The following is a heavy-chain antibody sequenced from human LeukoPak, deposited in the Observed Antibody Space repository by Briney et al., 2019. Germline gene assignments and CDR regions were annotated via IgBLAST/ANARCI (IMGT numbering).Heavy chain of an antibody. CDR2: ISGSGGST. D-gene: IGHD4-17*01. CDR1: GFTFSSYA. CDR3: AKDWHDYGDYFY. J-gene: IGHJ4*02. Sequence: PGGSLRLSCAASGFTFSSYAMSWVRQAPGKGLEWVSTISGSGGSTYYADSVKGRFTISRDNSKNTLYLQMNSLRAEDTAVYYCAKDWHDYGDYFYWGQGTLVTVSS. V-gene: IGHV3-23*01.